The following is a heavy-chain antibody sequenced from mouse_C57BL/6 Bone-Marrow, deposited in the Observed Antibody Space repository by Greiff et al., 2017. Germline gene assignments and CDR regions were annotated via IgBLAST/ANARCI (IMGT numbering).Heavy chain of an antibody. V-gene: IGHV5-6*01. D-gene: IGHD4-1*01. CDR3: ARLQTGTAWFAY. CDR1: GFTFSSYG. CDR2: ISSGGSYT. Sequence: EVQLVESGGDLVKPGGSLKLSCAASGFTFSSYGMSWFRQTPDKRLEWVATISSGGSYTYYPDSVKGRFTISRDNAKNTLYLQMSSLKSEDTAMYYCARLQTGTAWFAYWGQGTLVTVSA. J-gene: IGHJ3*01.